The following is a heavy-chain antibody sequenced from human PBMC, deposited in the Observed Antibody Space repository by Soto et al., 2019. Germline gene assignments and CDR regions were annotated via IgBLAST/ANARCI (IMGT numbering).Heavy chain of an antibody. V-gene: IGHV3-23*01. CDR1: GFTFSSYA. CDR3: AKGVVTMVRGSSVRFDP. Sequence: GGSLRLSCAASGFTFSSYAMSWVRQAPGKGLEWVSAISGSGGSTYYADSVRGRFTISRDNSKNTLYLQMNSLRAEDTAVYYCAKGVVTMVRGSSVRFDPWGQGTLVTVSS. D-gene: IGHD3-10*01. CDR2: ISGSGGST. J-gene: IGHJ5*02.